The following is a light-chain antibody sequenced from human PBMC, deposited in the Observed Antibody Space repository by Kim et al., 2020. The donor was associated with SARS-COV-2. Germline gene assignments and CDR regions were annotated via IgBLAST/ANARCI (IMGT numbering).Light chain of an antibody. V-gene: IGKV1-27*01. CDR2: DAS. CDR1: QGISNF. Sequence: DIQMTQSPSSLSASVGDRVTITCWSSQGISNFLAWYQHKPGTVPKLLIYDASVLQSGVPSRFSGSGSGTDFTLTISSLQPEDVATYYCQRCNSAPWTFGQGTKVEIK. J-gene: IGKJ1*01. CDR3: QRCNSAPWT.